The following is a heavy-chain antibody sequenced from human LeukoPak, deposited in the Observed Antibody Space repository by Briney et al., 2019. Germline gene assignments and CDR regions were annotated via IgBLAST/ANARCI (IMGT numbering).Heavy chain of an antibody. V-gene: IGHV3-30*02. CDR2: IRFDGSYN. Sequence: GGSLRLSCAASRFTFSSYGMHWVRQAPGKGLEWVAFIRFDGSYNYYADSVKGRFTISRDNSKNTLYLQMNSLRAEDTAVYYCARDANIGYCSGGSCQLDYWGQGTLVTVSS. CDR3: ARDANIGYCSGGSCQLDY. D-gene: IGHD2-15*01. J-gene: IGHJ4*02. CDR1: RFTFSSYG.